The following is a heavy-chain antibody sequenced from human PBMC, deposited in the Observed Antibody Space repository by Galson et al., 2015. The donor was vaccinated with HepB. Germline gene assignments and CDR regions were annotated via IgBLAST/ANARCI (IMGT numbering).Heavy chain of an antibody. CDR2: ISAYNGNT. Sequence: SVTVSCKASGYTFTSYGISWVRQAPGQGLEWTGWISAYNGNTNYAQKLQGRVTMTTDTSTSTAYMELRSLRSDDTAVYYCARDHQWGSSGPWGGMDVWGQGTTVTVSS. CDR1: GYTFTSYG. V-gene: IGHV1-18*04. CDR3: ARDHQWGSSGPWGGMDV. D-gene: IGHD6-19*01. J-gene: IGHJ6*02.